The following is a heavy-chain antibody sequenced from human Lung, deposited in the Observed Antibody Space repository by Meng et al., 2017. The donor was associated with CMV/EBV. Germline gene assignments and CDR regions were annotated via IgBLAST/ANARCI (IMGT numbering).Heavy chain of an antibody. CDR2: IYHSGST. CDR1: GGSISSSNW. V-gene: IGHV4-4*02. CDR3: ASFPPPGKQWLVTDY. D-gene: IGHD6-19*01. J-gene: IGHJ4*02. Sequence: GPLHESGPGMVTPSGPRSLTCAVSGGSISSSNWWSWVRQPPGKGLEWIGEIYHSGSTNYNPSLKSRVTISVDKSKNQFSLKLSSVTAADTAVYYCASFPPPGKQWLVTDYWGQGTLVTVSS.